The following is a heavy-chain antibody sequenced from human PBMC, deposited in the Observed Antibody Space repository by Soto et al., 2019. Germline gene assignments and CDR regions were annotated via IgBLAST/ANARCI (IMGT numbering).Heavy chain of an antibody. V-gene: IGHV4-59*01. CDR3: ARRASYDSSGYYGDAFDI. Sequence: SETLSLTCTVSGGSISSYYWSWLRQPPGKGLEWIGYIYYSGSTNYNPSLKSRVTISVDTAKNQFSLKLSSVTAAGTAVYYCARRASYDSSGYYGDAFDIWGQGTMVS. CDR2: IYYSGST. CDR1: GGSISSYY. D-gene: IGHD3-22*01. J-gene: IGHJ3*02.